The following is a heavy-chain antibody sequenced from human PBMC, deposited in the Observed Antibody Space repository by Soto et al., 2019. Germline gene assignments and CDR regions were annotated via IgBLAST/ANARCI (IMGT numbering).Heavy chain of an antibody. CDR3: ARDSPPVDY. CDR1: GYTFTSYA. CDR2: ISADNGNT. J-gene: IGHJ4*02. Sequence: ASVKVSCKASGYTFTSYAMHWVRQAPGQRLEWMGWISADNGNTKYSQKFQGRVTMTTDTSTSTAYMELRSLRSDDTAVYYCARDSPPVDYWGQGTLVTVSS. V-gene: IGHV1-3*01.